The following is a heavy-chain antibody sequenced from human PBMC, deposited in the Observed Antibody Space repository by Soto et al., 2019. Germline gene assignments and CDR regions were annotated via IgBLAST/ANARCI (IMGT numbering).Heavy chain of an antibody. J-gene: IGHJ4*02. V-gene: IGHV1-2*02. CDR3: GRGRSGQIVVFY. D-gene: IGHD5-12*01. CDR2: IGPESGAT. CDR1: GHTFTGHY. Sequence: ASVKVSCKASGHTFTGHYIHWVRQAPEQGPEWMGEIGPESGATRYAQKFQGRVTMTRDMSITTVYMELNNLSPDDTAVYYCGRGRSGQIVVFYWGQGTPATVSS.